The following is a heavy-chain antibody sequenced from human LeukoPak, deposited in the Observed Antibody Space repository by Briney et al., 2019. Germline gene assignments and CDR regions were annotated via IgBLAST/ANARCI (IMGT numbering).Heavy chain of an antibody. D-gene: IGHD6-13*01. CDR1: GFTFSSYA. V-gene: IGHV3-30*02. CDR3: AKGRSSTSSLNALDI. J-gene: IGHJ3*02. Sequence: PGGSLRLSCAASGFTFSSYAIHWVRLAPGKGLEWVSFIRYDGSNGYYADSVKGRFAISRDNSKNTAYLQMNSLRGEDTAVYYCAKGRSSTSSLNALDIWGQGTLVTVSS. CDR2: IRYDGSNG.